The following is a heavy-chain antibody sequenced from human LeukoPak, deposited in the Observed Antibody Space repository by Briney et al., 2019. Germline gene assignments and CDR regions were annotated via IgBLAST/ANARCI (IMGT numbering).Heavy chain of an antibody. J-gene: IGHJ4*02. CDR1: GYTFTGYY. CDR2: INPNSGGT. Sequence: ASVKVSCKASGYTFTGYYMHWVRQAPGQGLEWMGWINPNSGGTNYAQKFQGRVTMTRDTSISTAYMELSRLRSDDTAVYYCARDPRITMVRGPFDYWGQGTMVTVSS. V-gene: IGHV1-2*02. D-gene: IGHD3-10*01. CDR3: ARDPRITMVRGPFDY.